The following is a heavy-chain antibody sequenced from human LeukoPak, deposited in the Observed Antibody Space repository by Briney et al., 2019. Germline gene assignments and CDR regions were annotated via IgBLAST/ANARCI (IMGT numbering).Heavy chain of an antibody. CDR1: GFTFSSYA. CDR2: IGIDSGNT. V-gene: IGHV3-48*01. J-gene: IGHJ4*02. D-gene: IGHD5-24*01. CDR3: ARDYKYAFDN. Sequence: PGGSLRLSCAASGFTFSSYAMSWVRQAPGKGLEWISYIGIDSGNTNYADSVKGRFTISGDKAKNSLYLQMNSLRVEDTAVYYCARDYKYAFDNWDQGTLVTVSP.